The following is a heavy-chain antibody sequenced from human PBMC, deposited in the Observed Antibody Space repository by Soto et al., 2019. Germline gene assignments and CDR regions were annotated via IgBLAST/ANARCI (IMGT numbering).Heavy chain of an antibody. V-gene: IGHV3-30-3*01. D-gene: IGHD6-19*01. J-gene: IGHJ4*02. CDR2: ISHDGNNK. CDR3: AKGGRQWLVTSDFNY. Sequence: PGGSLRLSCAVSGFTFSSYAMHWVRQAPGKGLEWVAVISHDGNNKYFADSVKGRFTISRDTSKNTVSLEMTSLRAEDTAVYYCAKGGRQWLVTSDFNYWGQGALVTVSS. CDR1: GFTFSSYA.